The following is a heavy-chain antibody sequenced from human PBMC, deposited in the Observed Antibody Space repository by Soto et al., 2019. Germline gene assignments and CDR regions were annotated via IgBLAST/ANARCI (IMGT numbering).Heavy chain of an antibody. CDR2: ISAYNGNT. V-gene: IGHV1-18*01. Sequence: ASVKVSCKASGYTFTSYGISWVRQAPEQGLEWMGWISAYNGNTNYAQKLQGRVTMTTDTSTSTAYMELRSLRSDDTAVYYCARDRADIVVVPAAIRDYYYYGMDVWGQGTTVTVSS. J-gene: IGHJ6*02. D-gene: IGHD2-2*01. CDR3: ARDRADIVVVPAAIRDYYYYGMDV. CDR1: GYTFTSYG.